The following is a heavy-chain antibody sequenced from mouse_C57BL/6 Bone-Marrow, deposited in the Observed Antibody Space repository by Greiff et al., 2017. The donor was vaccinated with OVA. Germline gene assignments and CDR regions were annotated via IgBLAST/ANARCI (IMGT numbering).Heavy chain of an antibody. Sequence: VQLQQPGAELVKPGASVKLSCKASGFTFTSYWMHWVKQRPGQGLEWIGMIHPDSGSTTYDEKFKSKATLTVDKSSSTAYMQLSSLTSDDSAVYYCASDLTGTTWFSYWGKGTLVTFSA. J-gene: IGHJ3*01. D-gene: IGHD4-1*01. CDR2: IHPDSGST. CDR3: ASDLTGTTWFSY. CDR1: GFTFTSYW. V-gene: IGHV1-64*01.